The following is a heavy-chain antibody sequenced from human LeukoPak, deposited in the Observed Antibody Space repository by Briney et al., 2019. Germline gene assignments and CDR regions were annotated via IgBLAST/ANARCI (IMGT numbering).Heavy chain of an antibody. CDR3: ARDGQDYDFWSGYVNWFDP. V-gene: IGHV3-30-3*01. CDR1: GFTFKLYW. D-gene: IGHD3-3*01. CDR2: ISYDGSNK. Sequence: PGGSLRLSCAASGFTFKLYWMHWVRQAPGKGLEWVAVISYDGSNKYYADSVKGRFTISRDNSKNTLYLQMNSLRAEDTAVYYCARDGQDYDFWSGYVNWFDPWGQGTLVTVSS. J-gene: IGHJ5*02.